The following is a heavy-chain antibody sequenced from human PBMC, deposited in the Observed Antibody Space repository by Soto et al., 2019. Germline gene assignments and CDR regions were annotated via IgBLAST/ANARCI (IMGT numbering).Heavy chain of an antibody. J-gene: IGHJ4*02. Sequence: PSETLYLTCSVSGDFISTSNSYWGWIRQSPGKGLEWIGAIHFSGTSYYNPSLESRVTLSVDTSKNQFSLRLTSVTAADTALYLCASSPYTVAVIDYWGQGTLVTVSS. D-gene: IGHD3-16*01. V-gene: IGHV4-39*01. CDR2: IHFSGTS. CDR1: GDFISTSNSY. CDR3: ASSPYTVAVIDY.